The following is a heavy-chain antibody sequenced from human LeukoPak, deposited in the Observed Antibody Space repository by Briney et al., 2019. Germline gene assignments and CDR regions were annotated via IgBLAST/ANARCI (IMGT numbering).Heavy chain of an antibody. D-gene: IGHD2-15*01. CDR2: ISAYNGNT. V-gene: IGHV1-18*01. CDR1: RYTFTSYV. CDR3: ARTYCSGGSCYARSDY. Sequence: ASVKVSCKPSRYTFTSYVISSVRQAPGQGLEWMGWISAYNGNTNYAQKLQGRVTMTTDTSTSTAYMELRSLRSDDTAVYYCARTYCSGGSCYARSDYWGQGTLVTVSS. J-gene: IGHJ4*02.